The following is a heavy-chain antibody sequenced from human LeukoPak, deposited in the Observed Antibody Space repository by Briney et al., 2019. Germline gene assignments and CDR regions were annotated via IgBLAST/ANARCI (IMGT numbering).Heavy chain of an antibody. V-gene: IGHV3-11*04. CDR3: ARTSYSSGWSPFDY. D-gene: IGHD6-19*01. Sequence: GGSLRLSCAASGFTFSDYYMSWIRQAPGKGLEWVSYISSSGSTIYYADSVKGRFTISRDNSKNTLYLQMNSLRPEDTAAFYCARTSYSSGWSPFDYWGQGTLVSVSS. CDR2: ISSSGSTI. J-gene: IGHJ4*02. CDR1: GFTFSDYY.